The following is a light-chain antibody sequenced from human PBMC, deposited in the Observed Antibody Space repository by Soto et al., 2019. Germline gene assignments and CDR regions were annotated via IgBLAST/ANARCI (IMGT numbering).Light chain of an antibody. CDR2: EVS. CDR3: CSYAGSSSYV. J-gene: IGLJ1*01. CDR1: SSDVGSYNL. Sequence: QSALTQPASVSGSPGQSITIPCTGTSSDVGSYNLVSWYQQHPGKAPKLMIYEVSKRPSGVSNRFSGSKSGNTACLTISGLQAEDEADYYCCSYAGSSSYVFGTGTKLTVL. V-gene: IGLV2-23*02.